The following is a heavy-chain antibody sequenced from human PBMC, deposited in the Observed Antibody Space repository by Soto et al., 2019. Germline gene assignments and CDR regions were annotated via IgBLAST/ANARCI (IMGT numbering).Heavy chain of an antibody. CDR1: GYTLTELS. CDR3: ATIGSDSGYDYFDY. V-gene: IGHV1-24*01. J-gene: IGHJ4*02. CDR2: FDPEDGET. Sequence: ASVKVSGKVSGYTLTELSMHWVRQAPGKGLEWVGGFDPEDGETIYAQKFQGRVTMTEDTSTDTAYMELSSLRSEDTAVYYCATIGSDSGYDYFDYWGQGTLVTVSS. D-gene: IGHD5-12*01.